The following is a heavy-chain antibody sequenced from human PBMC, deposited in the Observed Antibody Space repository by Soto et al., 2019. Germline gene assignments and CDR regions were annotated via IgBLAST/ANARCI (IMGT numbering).Heavy chain of an antibody. V-gene: IGHV3-23*01. Sequence: QPGGSLRLSCAASGFTFSSYAMSWVRQAPGKGLEWVSAISGSGGSTYYADSVKGRFTISRDNSKNTLYLQMNSLRAEDTAVYYCAKSRSVEYYDILTGYYIVGYYYYGMDVWGQGTTVTVSS. CDR1: GFTFSSYA. D-gene: IGHD3-9*01. CDR2: ISGSGGST. CDR3: AKSRSVEYYDILTGYYIVGYYYYGMDV. J-gene: IGHJ6*02.